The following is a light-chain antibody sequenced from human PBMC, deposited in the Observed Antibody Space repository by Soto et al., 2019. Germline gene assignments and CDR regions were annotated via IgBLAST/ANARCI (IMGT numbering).Light chain of an antibody. V-gene: IGKV3-11*01. CDR3: QQRSNWPWA. CDR1: QSINSF. CDR2: GAS. Sequence: EIVLTQSPGTLSLSPGEGATLSCRASQSINSFLAWYQQRRGQAPRLLIHGASNRATGIPDRFSGSGSGTDFTLTISSLEPEDFAVYYCQQRSNWPWAFGQGTKVDIK. J-gene: IGKJ1*01.